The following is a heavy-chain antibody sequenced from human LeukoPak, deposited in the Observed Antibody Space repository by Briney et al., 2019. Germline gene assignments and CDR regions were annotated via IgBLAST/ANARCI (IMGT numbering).Heavy chain of an antibody. V-gene: IGHV3-7*01. D-gene: IGHD3-22*01. Sequence: PGGSLRLSCAASGFTFSSYWMSWVRQAPGKGLEWVANIKQDGSEKYYVDSVKGRFTISRDNAKNSLYVQMDSLRAEDTAVYYCASYYYDSSGYLNWGQGTLVTVSS. J-gene: IGHJ4*02. CDR2: IKQDGSEK. CDR3: ASYYYDSSGYLN. CDR1: GFTFSSYW.